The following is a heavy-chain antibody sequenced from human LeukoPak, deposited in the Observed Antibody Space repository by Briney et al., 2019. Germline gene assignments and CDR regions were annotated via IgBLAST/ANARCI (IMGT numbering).Heavy chain of an antibody. V-gene: IGHV3-21*01. Sequence: GGSLRLSCAASGFTFSSYSMNWVRQAPGKGLEWVSSIISSSSYIYYADSVKGRFTISRDNARNSLYLQMNSLRAEDTAVYYCARDQVLGMTQTRGDFDYWGQGTLVTVSS. J-gene: IGHJ4*02. CDR3: ARDQVLGMTQTRGDFDY. CDR1: GFTFSSYS. D-gene: IGHD1-14*01. CDR2: IISSSSYI.